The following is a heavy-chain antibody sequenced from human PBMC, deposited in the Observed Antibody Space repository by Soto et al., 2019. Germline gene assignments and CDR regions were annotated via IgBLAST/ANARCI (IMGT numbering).Heavy chain of an antibody. J-gene: IGHJ4*02. CDR1: SGAVSSYY. Sequence: TSECLSISCAVSSGAVSSYYWSWIRQPPGKGLEWIGYIYYTGTTTYHPSLKSRVTISIDTSRNQFSLKLNSVTAADTAVYYCARLGGYYQAFDQWGQGSLVTVSS. D-gene: IGHD2-21*02. V-gene: IGHV4-59*08. CDR3: ARLGGYYQAFDQ. CDR2: IYYTGTT.